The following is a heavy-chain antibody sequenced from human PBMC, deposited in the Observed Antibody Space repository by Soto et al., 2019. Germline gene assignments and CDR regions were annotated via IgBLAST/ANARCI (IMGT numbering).Heavy chain of an antibody. J-gene: IGHJ4*02. CDR3: ARTDTSGWLFDY. Sequence: PGGSLRLSCAASGFTFSSYAMHWVRQAPGKGLEWVAVISYDGSNKYYADSVKGRFTISRDNSKNTLYLQMNSLRAEDTAVYYCARTDTSGWLFDYWGQGTLVTVSS. CDR2: ISYDGSNK. CDR1: GFTFSSYA. D-gene: IGHD3-22*01. V-gene: IGHV3-30-3*01.